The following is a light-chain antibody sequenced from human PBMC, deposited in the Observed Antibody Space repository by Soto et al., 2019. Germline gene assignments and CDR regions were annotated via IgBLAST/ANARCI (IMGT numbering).Light chain of an antibody. CDR1: QSINY. Sequence: DIPMTQSPSTLSASVGDRVTITCRASQSINYLAWYQQKPGKAPNLLIYKASTLESGVPSRFSGSGSGTEFTLTISSLQPDDFATYYCQQYDTYPWTFGQGTQVEIK. CDR2: KAS. V-gene: IGKV1-5*03. J-gene: IGKJ1*01. CDR3: QQYDTYPWT.